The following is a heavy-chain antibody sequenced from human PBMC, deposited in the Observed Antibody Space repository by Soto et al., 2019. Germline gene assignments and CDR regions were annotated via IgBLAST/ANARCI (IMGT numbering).Heavy chain of an antibody. CDR2: IYPGDSDT. CDR3: ARHPGGYNWNFWLDP. J-gene: IGHJ5*02. D-gene: IGHD1-1*01. Sequence: GESLKISCKGSGYSFTSYWIGWVRQMPGKGLEWMGIIYPGDSDTRYSPSFQGQVTISADKSISTAYLQWSSLKASDTAMYYCARHPGGYNWNFWLDPWGQGTLVTVSS. V-gene: IGHV5-51*01. CDR1: GYSFTSYW.